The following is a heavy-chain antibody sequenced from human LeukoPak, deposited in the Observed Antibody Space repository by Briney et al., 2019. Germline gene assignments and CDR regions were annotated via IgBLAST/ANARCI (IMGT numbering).Heavy chain of an antibody. CDR1: GYSISSGYY. Sequence: SETLSLTCTVSGYSISSGYYWGWIRQPPGKGLEWIGSIYHSGSTYYNPSLKSRVTISVDTSKNQFSLKLSSVTAVDTAVYYCARELYYYDSSGYRDYWGQGTLVTVSS. D-gene: IGHD3-22*01. CDR3: ARELYYYDSSGYRDY. J-gene: IGHJ4*02. V-gene: IGHV4-38-2*02. CDR2: IYHSGST.